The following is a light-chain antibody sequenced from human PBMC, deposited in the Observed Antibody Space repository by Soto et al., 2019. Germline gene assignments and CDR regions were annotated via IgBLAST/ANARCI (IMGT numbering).Light chain of an antibody. Sequence: EIVLTQSPGTLSLSPGEGATLSCRASQSVRSDYLAWYQQKPGQAPRLLIYGASSRATGIPDRFSGSGSGKDFTLTISRLEPEDFAVYYCQQYGSSPYTFGQGTKVDI. CDR1: QSVRSDY. CDR2: GAS. V-gene: IGKV3-20*01. CDR3: QQYGSSPYT. J-gene: IGKJ2*01.